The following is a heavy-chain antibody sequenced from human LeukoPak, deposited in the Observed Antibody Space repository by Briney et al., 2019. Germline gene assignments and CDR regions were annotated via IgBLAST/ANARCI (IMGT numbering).Heavy chain of an antibody. D-gene: IGHD1-14*01. CDR1: GFTFSSYG. V-gene: IGHV3-30*18. CDR3: AKDASTGGADYYFDY. Sequence: GGSLRLSCAASGFTFSSYGMHWVRQAPGRGLEWVAVISYDGRNKYIADAVKGRFTISRDNSKNTLYLQMSSLRAEDTAVYYCAKDASTGGADYYFDYWGQGTLVTVSS. J-gene: IGHJ4*02. CDR2: ISYDGRNK.